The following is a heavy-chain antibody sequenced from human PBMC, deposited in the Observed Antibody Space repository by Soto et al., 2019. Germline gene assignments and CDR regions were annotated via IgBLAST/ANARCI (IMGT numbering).Heavy chain of an antibody. J-gene: IGHJ6*02. CDR1: GYTFTSYD. V-gene: IGHV1-8*01. Sequence: QVQLVESGAEVKKPGASVKVSCKASGYTFTSYDINWVRQATGQGLEWMGWMNPNSGNTGYAQKFQGRVTMTRNTSISTVYMELSSMRSEDTSVYYCAREKTSYGMDVWGQGTTVTVSS. CDR2: MNPNSGNT. CDR3: AREKTSYGMDV.